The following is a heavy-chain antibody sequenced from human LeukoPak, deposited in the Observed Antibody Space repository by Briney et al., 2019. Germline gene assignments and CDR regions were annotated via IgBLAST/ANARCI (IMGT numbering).Heavy chain of an antibody. CDR2: INPNSGGT. CDR3: TSQQLVPL. Sequence: ASVKVSCKASGYTFINYDMHWVRQAPGQGLEWMGWINPNSGGTNYAQKFQGRVTMTRDTSISTAYMELSSLRSDDTAVYHCTSQQLVPLWGQGTLVTVSS. J-gene: IGHJ4*02. V-gene: IGHV1-2*02. CDR1: GYTFINYD. D-gene: IGHD6-13*01.